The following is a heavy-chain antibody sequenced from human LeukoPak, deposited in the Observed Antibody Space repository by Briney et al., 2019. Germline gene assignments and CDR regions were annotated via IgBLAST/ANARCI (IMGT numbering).Heavy chain of an antibody. CDR1: GLTFNSYS. J-gene: IGHJ4*02. V-gene: IGHV3-48*01. CDR2: ITATTGII. Sequence: GGSLRLSCVASGLTFNSYSMNWVRQTPGKGLEWVSYITATTGIITYADSVKGRFTVSRDNAENSVYLQMTSLRAEDTAVYYCARVGLGLFAPDYWGQGTLVSVSS. D-gene: IGHD3-10*02. CDR3: ARVGLGLFAPDY.